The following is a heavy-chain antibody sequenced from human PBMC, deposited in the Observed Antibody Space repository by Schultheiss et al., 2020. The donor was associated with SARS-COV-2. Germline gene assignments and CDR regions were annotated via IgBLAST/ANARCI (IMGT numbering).Heavy chain of an antibody. J-gene: IGHJ6*02. D-gene: IGHD6-13*01. CDR3: ASRIAAAPSYYYGMDV. CDR1: GASLTGSAYY. V-gene: IGHV4-39*07. Sequence: SQTLSLTCTVSGASLTGSAYYWGWIRQAPGKGLEWIGEINHSGSTNYNPSLKSRVTISVDTSKNQFSLKLSSVTAADTAVYYCASRIAAAPSYYYGMDVWGQGTTVTVSS. CDR2: INHSGST.